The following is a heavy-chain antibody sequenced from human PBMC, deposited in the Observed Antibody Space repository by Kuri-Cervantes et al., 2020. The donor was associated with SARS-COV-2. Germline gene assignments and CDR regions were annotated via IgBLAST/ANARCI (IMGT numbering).Heavy chain of an antibody. CDR1: GGSISSYY. J-gene: IGHJ4*02. CDR3: AGGWEYSSSGYKPPLDY. D-gene: IGHD6-13*01. V-gene: IGHV4-59*01. Sequence: SETLSLTCTVSGGSISSYYWSWIRQPPGKGLEWIGYIYYSGSTNYNPSLKSRVTISVDTSKNQFSLKLSSVTAADTAVYYCAGGWEYSSSGYKPPLDYWGQATLATVTS. CDR2: IYYSGST.